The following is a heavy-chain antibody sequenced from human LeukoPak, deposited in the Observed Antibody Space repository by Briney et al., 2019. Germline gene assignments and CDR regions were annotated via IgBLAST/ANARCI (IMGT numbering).Heavy chain of an antibody. V-gene: IGHV1-18*01. D-gene: IGHD2-2*01. Sequence: GASVKVSCKASGYTLTSYGISWVRQAPGQGLEWMGWISAYNGNTNYAQKLQGRVTMTTDTSTNTAYMELRSLRSDDTAVYYCARGGNIVVVPAAVDYWGQGTLVTVSS. CDR1: GYTLTSYG. CDR3: ARGGNIVVVPAAVDY. J-gene: IGHJ4*02. CDR2: ISAYNGNT.